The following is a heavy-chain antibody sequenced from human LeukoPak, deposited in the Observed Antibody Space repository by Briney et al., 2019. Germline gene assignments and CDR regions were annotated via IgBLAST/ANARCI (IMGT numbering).Heavy chain of an antibody. CDR1: GFTFSSYW. D-gene: IGHD3-16*01. V-gene: IGHV3-7*03. Sequence: GGSLRLSCAASGFTFSSYWMSWVRQAPGKGLEWVSNIKPDGSEKYYADSVKGRFTISRDNAKNSLYPQMNSLRAEDTAVYYCARVEGGWFDPWGQGTLVTVSS. J-gene: IGHJ5*02. CDR2: IKPDGSEK. CDR3: ARVEGGWFDP.